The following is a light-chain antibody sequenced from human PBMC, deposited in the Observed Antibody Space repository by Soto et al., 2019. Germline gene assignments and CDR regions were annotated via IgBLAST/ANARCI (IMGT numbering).Light chain of an antibody. J-gene: IGLJ1*01. V-gene: IGLV2-14*01. CDR1: SSDVGSYNY. CDR3: SSYTSSSLRV. Sequence: QSVLTQPASVSGSPGQSITISCTGTSSDVGSYNYVSWYQQHPGKAPKLTIYDVTNRPSGVSNRFSGSKSGNTASLTISGLQAEDEAVYYCSSYTSSSLRVFGTGTKVTVL. CDR2: DVT.